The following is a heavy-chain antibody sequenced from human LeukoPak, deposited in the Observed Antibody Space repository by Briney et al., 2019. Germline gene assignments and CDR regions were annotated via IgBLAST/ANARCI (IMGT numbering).Heavy chain of an antibody. D-gene: IGHD4-23*01. CDR2: IHTSGST. CDR3: ARARQNYGGTDY. Sequence: SETLSLTCTVSGGSISSYYWSWIRQPAGKGLEWIGRIHTSGSTNYNPSLKSRVTISVDTSKNQFSLKLISVTAADTAVYFCARARQNYGGTDYWGQGTLVTVSS. J-gene: IGHJ4*02. V-gene: IGHV4-4*07. CDR1: GGSISSYY.